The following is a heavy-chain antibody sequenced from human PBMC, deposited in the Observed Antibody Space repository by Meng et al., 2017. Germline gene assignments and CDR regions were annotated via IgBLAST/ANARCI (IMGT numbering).Heavy chain of an antibody. Sequence: VQLVQAGGEVKEPGASVKVSCKASGYTFTSYAMHWVRQAPGQSLEWMGWLNAGNGDTKYSQKFQGRVTITRDSSASTAYMELSSLRSEDTAVYYCARDSCTGGICYRGSFDYWAQGTLVTVSS. CDR3: ARDSCTGGICYRGSFDY. D-gene: IGHD2-15*01. CDR2: LNAGNGDT. CDR1: GYTFTSYA. V-gene: IGHV1-3*01. J-gene: IGHJ4*02.